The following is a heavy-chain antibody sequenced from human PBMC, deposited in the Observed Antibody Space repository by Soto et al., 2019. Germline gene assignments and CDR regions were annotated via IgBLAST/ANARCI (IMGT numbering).Heavy chain of an antibody. D-gene: IGHD4-17*01. V-gene: IGHV4-61*01. CDR1: GGSVSDKTYY. CDR3: ARTTAVPNTLRSRYFFDY. Sequence: PSETLSLTCSVSGGSVSDKTYYWSWIRQPPGKRLEWIGYVYYSGTTNYNPSLKSRVTISVDLSKNRFSLRLSSVTTADTALYYCARTTAVPNTLRSRYFFDYWGQGTLVTFSS. CDR2: VYYSGTT. J-gene: IGHJ4*02.